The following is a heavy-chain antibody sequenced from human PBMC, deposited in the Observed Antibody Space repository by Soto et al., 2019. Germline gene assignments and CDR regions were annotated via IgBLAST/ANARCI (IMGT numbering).Heavy chain of an antibody. V-gene: IGHV3-9*01. Sequence: EVQLVESGGGLVQPGRSLRLSCAASGFTFDDFAMHWVRQAPGKGLGWVSGISWNSGSIGYADSVKGRFTISRDNAKNSLYLQMNSLRAEDTALYYCAKDVIMVPAAGYFDYWGQGTLVTVSS. CDR3: AKDVIMVPAAGYFDY. J-gene: IGHJ4*02. CDR2: ISWNSGSI. D-gene: IGHD2-8*01. CDR1: GFTFDDFA.